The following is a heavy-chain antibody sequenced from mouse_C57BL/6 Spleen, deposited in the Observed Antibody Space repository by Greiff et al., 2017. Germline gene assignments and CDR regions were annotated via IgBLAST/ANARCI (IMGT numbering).Heavy chain of an antibody. D-gene: IGHD1-1*01. CDR3: TRGDYGSSPAWFAY. CDR2: IYPGNSDT. Sequence: VQLQQSGTVLARPGASVKMSCKTSGYTFTSYWMHWVKQRPGQGLEWIGAIYPGNSDTSYNQKFKGKAKLTAVTSASTAYMELSSLTNEDSAVYYCTRGDYGSSPAWFAYWGQGTLVTVSA. CDR1: GYTFTSYW. V-gene: IGHV1-5*01. J-gene: IGHJ3*01.